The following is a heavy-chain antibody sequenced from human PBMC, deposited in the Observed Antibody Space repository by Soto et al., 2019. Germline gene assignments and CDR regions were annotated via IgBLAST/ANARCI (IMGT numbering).Heavy chain of an antibody. Sequence: GGSLRLSCAASGFTFEDYNMHWVRQAPGKGLEWVSLISWDGGTSYYADSVKGRFTMSRDNSKNSLYLQMNSLRTEDAALYFCAKAPRIQQWFYYGMDVWGQGTTVTVSS. CDR3: AKAPRIQQWFYYGMDV. CDR2: ISWDGGTS. D-gene: IGHD5-18*01. V-gene: IGHV3-43*01. J-gene: IGHJ6*02. CDR1: GFTFEDYN.